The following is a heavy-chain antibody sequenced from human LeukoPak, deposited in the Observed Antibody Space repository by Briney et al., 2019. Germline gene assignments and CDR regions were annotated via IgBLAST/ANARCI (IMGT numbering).Heavy chain of an antibody. CDR1: GGSFSGYY. Sequence: SETLSLTCAVYGGSFSGYYWSWIRQPPGKGLEWIGEINHSGSTDYNPSLKSRVTISVDTSKNQFSLKLSSVTAADTAVYYCARGLAAARRALFSGCQFDYWGQGTLVTVSS. D-gene: IGHD6-6*01. V-gene: IGHV4-34*01. J-gene: IGHJ4*02. CDR3: ARGLAAARRALFSGCQFDY. CDR2: INHSGST.